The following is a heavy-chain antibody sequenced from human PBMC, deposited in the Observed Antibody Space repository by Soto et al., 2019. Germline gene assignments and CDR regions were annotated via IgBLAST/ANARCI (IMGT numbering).Heavy chain of an antibody. Sequence: SETLSLTCALYARSFSGYYWSWIRQPPRKWLELSGEINHGGTANYKPSLESRVTISVDESKNQFSLELSCVTAADTAVYYCARGRYCVYVSGSYCYPFDDWGQGTLVTVSS. V-gene: IGHV4-34*01. D-gene: IGHD3-16*02. J-gene: IGHJ4*02. CDR1: ARSFSGYY. CDR3: ARGRYCVYVSGSYCYPFDD. CDR2: INHGGTA.